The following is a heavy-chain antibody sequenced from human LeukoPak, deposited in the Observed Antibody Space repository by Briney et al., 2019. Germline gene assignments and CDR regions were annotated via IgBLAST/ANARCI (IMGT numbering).Heavy chain of an antibody. CDR1: GFTFDDYA. D-gene: IGHD2-2*01. J-gene: IGHJ6*02. CDR3: AKGLGYCSSTSCSKLSYYYGMDV. V-gene: IGHV3-9*01. Sequence: GAYLRLSCAASGFTFDDYAMHWVRQAPGKGLEGVSGISWNSGSIGYAYSVKGRFTISRANAKTSLYLQMNSLRAEDTALYYCAKGLGYCSSTSCSKLSYYYGMDVWGQGTTVTVSS. CDR2: ISWNSGSI.